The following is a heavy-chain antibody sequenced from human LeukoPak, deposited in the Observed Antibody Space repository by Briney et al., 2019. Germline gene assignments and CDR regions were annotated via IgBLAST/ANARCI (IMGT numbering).Heavy chain of an antibody. Sequence: SVKVSCKASGGTFSIYAISWVRQAPGQGLEWMGRIIPILGIANYAQKFQGRVTITADKSTSTAYMELSSLRSEDTAVYYCAREVDSYYYDSSVYYWGQGTLVTVSS. J-gene: IGHJ4*02. V-gene: IGHV1-69*04. CDR3: AREVDSYYYDSSVYY. CDR2: IIPILGIA. D-gene: IGHD3-22*01. CDR1: GGTFSIYA.